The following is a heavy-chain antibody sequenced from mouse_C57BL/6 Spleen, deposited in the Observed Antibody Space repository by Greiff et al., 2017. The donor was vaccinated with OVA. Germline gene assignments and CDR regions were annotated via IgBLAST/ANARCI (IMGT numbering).Heavy chain of an antibody. Sequence: DVQLQESGPGMVKPSQSLSLTCTVSGYSITSGYDWHWIRHFPGNKLEWMGYISYSGSTNYNPSLKSRISITHDTSKNHFFLKLNSVTTEDTATYYCAIGSSYVGWYFDVWGTGTTVTVSS. J-gene: IGHJ1*03. CDR1: GYSITSGYD. D-gene: IGHD1-1*01. CDR3: AIGSSYVGWYFDV. V-gene: IGHV3-1*01. CDR2: ISYSGST.